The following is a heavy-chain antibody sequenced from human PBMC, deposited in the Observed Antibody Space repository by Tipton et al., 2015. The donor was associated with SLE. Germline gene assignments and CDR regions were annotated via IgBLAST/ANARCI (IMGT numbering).Heavy chain of an antibody. V-gene: IGHV3-33*07. CDR2: IWYDGSNK. Sequence: SLRLSCAASGFTFSSYHISWVRQAPGKGLEWVAVIWYDGSNKNYADSVKGRFTISRDNAKNSLYLQMNSLRAEDTAVYYCARGNIVVVVAAPNFDYWGQGTLVTVSS. D-gene: IGHD2-15*01. J-gene: IGHJ4*02. CDR1: GFTFSSYH. CDR3: ARGNIVVVVAAPNFDY.